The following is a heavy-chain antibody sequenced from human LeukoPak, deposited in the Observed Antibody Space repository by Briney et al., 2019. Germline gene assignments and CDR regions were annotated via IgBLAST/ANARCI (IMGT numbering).Heavy chain of an antibody. D-gene: IGHD5-18*01. Sequence: GGSLRLSCAASGFFFSDSAMAWVRQAPGKGLEWVSTTTGRGDNTHYADSVKGRFTISRDSATNTLYLQMNSLRAEDTAIYYCVRDGEYSHGIDFDYWGQGTLVTVSP. V-gene: IGHV3-23*01. CDR3: VRDGEYSHGIDFDY. CDR2: TTGRGDNT. CDR1: GFFFSDSA. J-gene: IGHJ4*02.